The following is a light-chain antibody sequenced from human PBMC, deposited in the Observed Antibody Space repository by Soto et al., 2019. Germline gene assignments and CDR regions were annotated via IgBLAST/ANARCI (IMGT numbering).Light chain of an antibody. J-gene: IGLJ1*01. CDR2: EVT. Sequence: QSALTQPASVSGSPGQSITISCSGTSSDVGTYNLVSWYQQYPGKAPRLMIYEVTKRPSGVSNRFSGSESGNTASLTISGLQPEDEADYYCCSYAGSSSSIFGTGTKVTVL. CDR3: CSYAGSSSSI. V-gene: IGLV2-23*02. CDR1: SSDVGTYNL.